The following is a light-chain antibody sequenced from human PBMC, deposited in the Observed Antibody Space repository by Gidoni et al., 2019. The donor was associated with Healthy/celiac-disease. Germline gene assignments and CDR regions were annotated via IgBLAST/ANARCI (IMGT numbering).Light chain of an antibody. V-gene: IGLV2-14*01. Sequence: QSALTQPASVSGSPGQSITISCTGTSSDVGVYNYVSWYQQHPGKAPKLMIYDVSNRPSGVSNRFSGSKSGNTASLTISGLRAEDEADYYCSSYTSSSRYVVFGGGTKLTVL. CDR3: SSYTSSSRYVV. CDR2: DVS. J-gene: IGLJ2*01. CDR1: SSDVGVYNY.